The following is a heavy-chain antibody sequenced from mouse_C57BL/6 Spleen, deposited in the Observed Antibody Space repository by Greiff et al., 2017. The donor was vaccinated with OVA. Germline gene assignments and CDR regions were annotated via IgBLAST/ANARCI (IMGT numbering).Heavy chain of an antibody. J-gene: IGHJ3*01. D-gene: IGHD2-3*01. CDR2: INPGSGGT. CDR3: ARSSGYYPFAY. CDR1: GYAFTNYL. V-gene: IGHV1-54*01. Sequence: VQLQQSGAELVRPGTSVKVSCKASGYAFTNYLIEWVKQRPGQGLEWIGVINPGSGGTNYNEKFKGKATLTADKSSSTAYMQLSSLTSEDSAVYFCARSSGYYPFAYWGQGTLVTVSA.